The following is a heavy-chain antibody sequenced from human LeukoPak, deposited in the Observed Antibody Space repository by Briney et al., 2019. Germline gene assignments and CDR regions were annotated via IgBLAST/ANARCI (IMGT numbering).Heavy chain of an antibody. Sequence: WVRQPPGKGLEWFGSIYYSGSTYYNPSLKSRVTISVDTSKNQFSLKLSSVTAADTAVYYCARQDTAMVRGIHWYFDLWGRGTLVTVSS. CDR3: ARQDTAMVRGIHWYFDL. V-gene: IGHV4-39*01. J-gene: IGHJ2*01. CDR2: IYYSGST. D-gene: IGHD5-18*01.